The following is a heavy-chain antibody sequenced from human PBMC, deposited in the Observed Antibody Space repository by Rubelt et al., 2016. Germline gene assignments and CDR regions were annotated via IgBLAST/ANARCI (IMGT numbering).Heavy chain of an antibody. CDR2: IYYIENT. J-gene: IGHJ5*02. CDR3: AREASGITVFGETAGWFDP. Sequence: QVQLQESGPGLVKPSENLSLNCTVSGGSIGNFYWSWIRQSPGKGLRWLGKIYYIENTDYKPHLQNQVHIYMSQSKNQFYLGLTSMTAADTAVYYCAREASGITVFGETAGWFDPWGRGTQVTVSS. V-gene: IGHV4-59*01. D-gene: IGHD3-3*01. CDR1: GGSIGNFY.